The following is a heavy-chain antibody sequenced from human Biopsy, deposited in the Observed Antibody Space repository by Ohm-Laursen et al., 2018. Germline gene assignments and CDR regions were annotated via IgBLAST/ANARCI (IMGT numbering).Heavy chain of an antibody. V-gene: IGHV3-23*01. CDR2: IYGGGFGT. Sequence: SLRLSCSAPGFTFSDYAMSWVRQAPGKGLEWVAGIYGGGFGTYYADSVKGRFSISRDNSENTLYLHMNSLRAKDTAVYFCAKFEGDPTPSYYFDCWGQGTLVTVSS. CDR1: GFTFSDYA. CDR3: AKFEGDPTPSYYFDC. J-gene: IGHJ4*02. D-gene: IGHD3-10*01.